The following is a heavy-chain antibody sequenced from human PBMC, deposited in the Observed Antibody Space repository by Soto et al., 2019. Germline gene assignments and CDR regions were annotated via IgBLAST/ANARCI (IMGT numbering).Heavy chain of an antibody. CDR3: ARSVDGAFDI. V-gene: IGHV3-33*01. CDR1: GFRFSGYG. CDR2: IWYDGSNK. Sequence: GRSLRLSIEACGFRFSGYGMHWVRQAPGKWLEWVSVIWYDGSNKYYAHSVKGRFTISRDNSKNTLYLQMNSLRAEDTAVYYCARSVDGAFDIWAQGTMVTV. J-gene: IGHJ3*02.